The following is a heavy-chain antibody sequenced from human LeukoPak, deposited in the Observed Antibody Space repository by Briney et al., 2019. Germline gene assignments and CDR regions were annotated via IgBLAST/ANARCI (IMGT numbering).Heavy chain of an antibody. CDR3: AKDTTPNVLRFLERFPGAFDI. CDR1: GFTFSSYA. J-gene: IGHJ3*02. D-gene: IGHD3-3*01. Sequence: GGSLRLSCAASGFTFSSYAMHWVRQAPGKGLEWVAVISYDGSNRYYADSVKGRFTISRDNSKNTLYLQMNSLRAEDTAVYYCAKDTTPNVLRFLERFPGAFDIWGQGTMVTVSS. V-gene: IGHV3-30-3*01. CDR2: ISYDGSNR.